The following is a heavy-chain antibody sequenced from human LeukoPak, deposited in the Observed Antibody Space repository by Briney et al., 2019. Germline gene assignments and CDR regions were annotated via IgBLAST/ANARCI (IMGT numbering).Heavy chain of an antibody. Sequence: PGGSLRLSCAASGFTFSSYSMNWVRQAPGKGLEWVSSISSSSSYIYYADSVKGRFTISRDNAKNSLYLQMNSLRAEDTAVYYCARPEIPEGILWYYYMDVWGNGTTVTVSS. CDR3: ARPEIPEGILWYYYMDV. V-gene: IGHV3-21*01. CDR2: ISSSSSYI. D-gene: IGHD3-10*01. J-gene: IGHJ6*03. CDR1: GFTFSSYS.